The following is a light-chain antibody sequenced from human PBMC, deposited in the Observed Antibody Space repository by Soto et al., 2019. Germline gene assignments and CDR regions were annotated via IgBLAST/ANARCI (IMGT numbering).Light chain of an antibody. V-gene: IGKV4-1*01. CDR3: QQFYGGPIT. CDR1: QSLLSKSDNLNY. CDR2: WAS. Sequence: DIVMTQSPDSLSVSLGERATINCRSSQSLLSKSDNLNYLAWFQLRPGQPPKVLIYWASTRESGVPDRFGGSASGTDFTLTISSLRAEDVAIYYCQQFYGGPITFGQGTRLEIK. J-gene: IGKJ5*01.